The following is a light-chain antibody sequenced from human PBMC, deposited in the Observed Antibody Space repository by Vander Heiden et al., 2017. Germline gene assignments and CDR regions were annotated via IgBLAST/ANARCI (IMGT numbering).Light chain of an antibody. CDR3: QSYDSSLSSLSGSYVV. Sequence: QSVLTQPPSVSGAPGQRVTISCTARNSNIGAGYDVHWYQHLPGTAPKLLIYGNTNRPSGVPDRFSGSKSGTSASLAITGLQAEDEADYYCQSYDSSLSSLSGSYVVFGGGTKLTVL. V-gene: IGLV1-40*01. CDR1: NSNIGAGYD. J-gene: IGLJ2*01. CDR2: GNT.